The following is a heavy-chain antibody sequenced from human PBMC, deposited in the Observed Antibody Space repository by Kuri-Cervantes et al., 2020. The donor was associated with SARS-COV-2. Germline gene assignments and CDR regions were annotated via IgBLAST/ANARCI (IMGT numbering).Heavy chain of an antibody. V-gene: IGHV3-48*01. J-gene: IGHJ5*02. CDR1: GFTFSSYS. D-gene: IGHD4-23*01. Sequence: LSLTCAASGFTFSSYSMNWVRQAPGKGLEWVSYISSSSSTIYYADSVKGRFTISRDNAKNSLYLQMNSLRAEDTAVYYCAPPVGGNSVPSTWGQGTLVTVSS. CDR2: ISSSSSTI. CDR3: APPVGGNSVPST.